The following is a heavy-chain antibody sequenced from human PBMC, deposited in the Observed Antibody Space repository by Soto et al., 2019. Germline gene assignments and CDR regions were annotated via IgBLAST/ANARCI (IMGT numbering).Heavy chain of an antibody. D-gene: IGHD1-26*01. CDR2: ISGSGGST. CDR1: GFFFSSYG. Sequence: EVQLLESGGGLLQPGGSLRLSCAASGFFFSSYGMSWVRQAPGKGLVWVSTISGSGGSTWYADSVKGRFTISSDNFKNTVYLQMHSLRADDTAVYYCAKELAEAALGIDYWGQGTLVTVSS. V-gene: IGHV3-23*01. CDR3: AKELAEAALGIDY. J-gene: IGHJ4*02.